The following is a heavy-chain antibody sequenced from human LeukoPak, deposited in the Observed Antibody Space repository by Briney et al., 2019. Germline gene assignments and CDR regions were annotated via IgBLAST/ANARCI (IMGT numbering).Heavy chain of an antibody. D-gene: IGHD3-3*01. V-gene: IGHV3-21*01. J-gene: IGHJ5*02. Sequence: GGSLRLSCAASGFTFSSYSMSWVRQAPGKGLEWVSSISSSSSYIYYADSVKGRFAISRDNAKNSLYLQMNSLRAEDTAVYYCARGVFGDFWSGYYPPFDPWGQGTLVTVSS. CDR2: ISSSSSYI. CDR1: GFTFSSYS. CDR3: ARGVFGDFWSGYYPPFDP.